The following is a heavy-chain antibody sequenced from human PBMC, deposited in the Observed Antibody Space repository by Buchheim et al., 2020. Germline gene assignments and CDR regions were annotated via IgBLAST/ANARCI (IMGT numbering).Heavy chain of an antibody. D-gene: IGHD4-23*01. CDR2: ISHSGTT. V-gene: IGHV4-4*02. CDR1: GGSISSRNW. CDR3: ASGGGNSGAFY. J-gene: IGHJ4*02. Sequence: QVQLQESGPGLVKPSGTLSLTCAVSGGSISSRNWWTWVRQPPGKGLEWIGEISHSGTTYYNPSLKSRVTISVDDSQNQFSLELSSVIAADTAVYYCASGGGNSGAFYWGQGTL.